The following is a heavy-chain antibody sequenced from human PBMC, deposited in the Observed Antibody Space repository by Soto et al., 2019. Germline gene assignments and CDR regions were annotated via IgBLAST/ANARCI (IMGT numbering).Heavy chain of an antibody. Sequence: EVQLVESGGGLVQPGGSLRLSCAASGFDFSNSWIHWVRQGPGKGLVWVSHINSDGSGTTYADSVKGRFTISRDNAKNTVYLQMTSLRAEDTAVYYCAKDTAYAMDVWGQGPTVTVSS. CDR3: AKDTAYAMDV. D-gene: IGHD2-15*01. J-gene: IGHJ6*02. V-gene: IGHV3-74*01. CDR1: GFDFSNSW. CDR2: INSDGSGT.